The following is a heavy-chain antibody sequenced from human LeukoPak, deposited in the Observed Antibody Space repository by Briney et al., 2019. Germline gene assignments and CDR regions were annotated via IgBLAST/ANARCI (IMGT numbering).Heavy chain of an antibody. V-gene: IGHV3-30*03. CDR3: ARGWGSNVYASALDI. J-gene: IGHJ3*02. Sequence: GGSLRLSCAASGFTFSSYGMHWVRQAPGKGLEWVALISYDGSAKYYGDSLKGRFTISRDNSKNTLFLQMNSLGAEDTAVYYCARGWGSNVYASALDIWGQGTMVTVSS. CDR1: GFTFSSYG. CDR2: ISYDGSAK. D-gene: IGHD3-16*01.